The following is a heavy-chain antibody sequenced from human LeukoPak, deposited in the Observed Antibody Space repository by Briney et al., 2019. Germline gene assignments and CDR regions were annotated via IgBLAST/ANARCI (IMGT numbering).Heavy chain of an antibody. D-gene: IGHD3-22*01. J-gene: IGHJ4*02. CDR3: ARLGLPTLLRPFDY. CDR1: GFTFSSYS. Sequence: PGGSLRLSCAASGFTFSSYSMNWVRQAPGKGLEWVSYISSSGSTIYYADSVKGRFTISRDNAKNSLYLQMNSLRAEDTAVYYCARLGLPTLLRPFDYWGQGTLVTVSS. CDR2: ISSSGSTI. V-gene: IGHV3-48*04.